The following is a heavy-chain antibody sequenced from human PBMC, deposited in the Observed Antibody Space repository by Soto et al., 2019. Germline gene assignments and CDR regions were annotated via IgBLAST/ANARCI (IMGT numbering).Heavy chain of an antibody. CDR2: IYYSGST. D-gene: IGHD2-2*03. Sequence: SETLSLTCAVYGGSFSGYYWSWIRQHPGKGLEWIGYIYYSGSTYYNPSLKSRVTISVDTSKNQFSLKLSSVTAADTAVYYCARVAIVVVPAAYLSYYYYYGMDVWGQGTTVTVSS. CDR1: GGSFSGYY. V-gene: IGHV4-31*11. CDR3: ARVAIVVVPAAYLSYYYYYGMDV. J-gene: IGHJ6*02.